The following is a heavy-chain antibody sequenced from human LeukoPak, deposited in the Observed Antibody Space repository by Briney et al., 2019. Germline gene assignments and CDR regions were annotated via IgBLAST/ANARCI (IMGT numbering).Heavy chain of an antibody. V-gene: IGHV3-30*18. CDR1: GFTFSSFG. Sequence: GGSLRLSCVASGFTFSSFGMRWVRQAPGKGLEWVAVISYDGSNKYYADSVKGRFTISRDNSKNTLYLQMNSLRAEDTAVYYCAKEELAYYDSSAVGYYFDYWGQGTLVTVSS. J-gene: IGHJ4*02. CDR2: ISYDGSNK. D-gene: IGHD3-22*01. CDR3: AKEELAYYDSSAVGYYFDY.